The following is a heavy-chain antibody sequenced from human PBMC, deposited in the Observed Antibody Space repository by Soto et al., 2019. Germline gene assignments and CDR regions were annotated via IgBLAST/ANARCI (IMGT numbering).Heavy chain of an antibody. D-gene: IGHD3-9*01. CDR1: GGTFSSYA. Sequence: VKVSCKASGGTFSSYAISWVRQAPGQGLEWMGGIIPIFGTANYAQKFQGRVTITADESTSTAYMELSSLRSEDTAVYYCARGPLVPMSEDILTGYQPYYYYYGMDVWGQGTTVTVSS. J-gene: IGHJ6*02. V-gene: IGHV1-69*01. CDR3: ARGPLVPMSEDILTGYQPYYYYYGMDV. CDR2: IIPIFGTA.